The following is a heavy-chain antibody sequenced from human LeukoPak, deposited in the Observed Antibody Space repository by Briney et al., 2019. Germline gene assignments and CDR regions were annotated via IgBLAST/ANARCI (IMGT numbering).Heavy chain of an antibody. CDR3: AKIAPKSRTYYYDSSGYFDY. J-gene: IGHJ4*02. CDR1: GFTFSCYV. V-gene: IGHV3-23*01. Sequence: GGSLRLSCAASGFTFSCYVMSWVRQAPGKGLEWVSAISGSGGSTYYADSVKGRFTISRDNSKNTLYLQMNSLRAEDTAVYYCAKIAPKSRTYYYDSSGYFDYWGQGTLVTVSS. CDR2: ISGSGGST. D-gene: IGHD3-22*01.